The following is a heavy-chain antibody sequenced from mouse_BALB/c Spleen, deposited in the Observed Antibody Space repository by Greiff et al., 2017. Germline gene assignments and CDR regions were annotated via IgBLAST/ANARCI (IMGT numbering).Heavy chain of an antibody. V-gene: IGHV1S126*01. CDR1: GYSFTSYW. CDR3: ASYDYHFDY. Sequence: QVQLQQSGPQLVRPGASVKISCKASGYSFTSYWMHWVKQRPGQGLEWIGMIDPSDSETRLNQKFKDKATLTVDKSSSTAYMQLSSPTSEDSAVYYCASYDYHFDYWGQGTTLTVSS. CDR2: IDPSDSET. J-gene: IGHJ2*01. D-gene: IGHD2-4*01.